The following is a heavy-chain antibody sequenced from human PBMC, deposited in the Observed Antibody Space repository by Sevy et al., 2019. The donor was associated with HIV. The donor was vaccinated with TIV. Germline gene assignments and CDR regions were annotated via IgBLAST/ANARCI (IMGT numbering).Heavy chain of an antibody. CDR3: ARGGDWNQAFFHH. CDR1: GFIFSDYY. J-gene: IGHJ1*01. V-gene: IGHV3-11*01. Sequence: GGSLRLSCAASGFIFSDYYMSWIRQAPGKGVEWVSYISSSGSTIYYADSVKGRFTISRDNAKKSGHLQINSLRAEDTAVYYCARGGDWNQAFFHHWGQGTLVTVSS. CDR2: ISSSGSTI. D-gene: IGHD1-1*01.